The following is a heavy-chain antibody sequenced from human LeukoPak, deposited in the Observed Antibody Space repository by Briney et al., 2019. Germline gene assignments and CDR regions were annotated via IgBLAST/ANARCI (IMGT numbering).Heavy chain of an antibody. Sequence: ASVRVSCKPSGYTFSAFYIHWVRQAPGQGLEWMGWITPYNGGTNYAQRFQDRVTMTRDTSISTAYMELSRLRSDDTAVYYCARNESSGWYGGKYYFDYWGQGTLVTVSS. D-gene: IGHD6-19*01. CDR2: ITPYNGGT. J-gene: IGHJ4*02. CDR1: GYTFSAFY. V-gene: IGHV1-2*02. CDR3: ARNESSGWYGGKYYFDY.